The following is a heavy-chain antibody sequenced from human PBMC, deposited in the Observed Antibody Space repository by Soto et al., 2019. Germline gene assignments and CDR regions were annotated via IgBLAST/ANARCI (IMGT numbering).Heavy chain of an antibody. J-gene: IGHJ4*02. D-gene: IGHD3-22*01. CDR3: VAYYDSSSYLWNY. Sequence: GGSLRLSCGASGFTFSSYDMNWVRQAPGKGLEWISYISNSGSTRFSADSVKGRFTISRDNAKNSLYLQMNSLRAEDTAVYYCVAYYDSSSYLWNYWGQGTLVTVSS. V-gene: IGHV3-48*03. CDR1: GFTFSSYD. CDR2: ISNSGSTR.